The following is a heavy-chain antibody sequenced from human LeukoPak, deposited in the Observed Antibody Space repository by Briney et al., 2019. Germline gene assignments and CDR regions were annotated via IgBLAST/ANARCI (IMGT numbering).Heavy chain of an antibody. Sequence: HPGGSLRLSCAASGFTFSSYGMHWVRQAPGKGLEWVAFIRYDGSNKYYADSVKGRFTISRDNSKNTLYLQMNSLRAEDTAVYYCAKGPWLAYPYYFDYWGQGTLVTVSS. CDR2: IRYDGSNK. V-gene: IGHV3-30*02. D-gene: IGHD6-19*01. J-gene: IGHJ4*02. CDR1: GFTFSSYG. CDR3: AKGPWLAYPYYFDY.